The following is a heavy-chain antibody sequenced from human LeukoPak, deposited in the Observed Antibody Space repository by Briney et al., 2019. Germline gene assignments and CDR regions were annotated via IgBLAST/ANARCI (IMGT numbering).Heavy chain of an antibody. D-gene: IGHD3-3*01. CDR2: IYTSGST. J-gene: IGHJ3*02. CDR1: GGSISSYY. Sequence: SETLSLTCTVSGGSISSYYWGWIRQPAGKGLEWIGRIYTSGSTNYNPSLKSRVTMSVDTSKNQFSLKLSSVTAADTAVYYCAREVAYYDFWSGYYSGNHDAFDIWGQGTMVTVSS. CDR3: AREVAYYDFWSGYYSGNHDAFDI. V-gene: IGHV4-4*07.